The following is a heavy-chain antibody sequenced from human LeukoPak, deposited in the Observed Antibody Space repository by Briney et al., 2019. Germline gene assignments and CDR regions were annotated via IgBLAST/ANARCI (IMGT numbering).Heavy chain of an antibody. V-gene: IGHV1-2*02. CDR2: INPNSGGT. CDR1: GYTFTGYY. J-gene: IGHJ5*02. Sequence: ASVKVSCKASGYTFTGYYMHWVRQAPGQGLEWMGWINPNSGGTNYAQKLQGRVTMTRDTSISTAYMELSRLRSDDTAVYYCARVWFRDPLRWDWFDPWGQGTLVTVSS. CDR3: ARVWFRDPLRWDWFDP. D-gene: IGHD3-10*01.